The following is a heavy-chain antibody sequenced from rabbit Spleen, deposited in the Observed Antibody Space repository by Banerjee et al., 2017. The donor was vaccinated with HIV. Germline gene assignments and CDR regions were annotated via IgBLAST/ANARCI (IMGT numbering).Heavy chain of an antibody. Sequence: QEQLVESGGGLVQPEGSLTLTCTASGFSFSSSYYMCWVRQAPGKGLEWISCIAGSSSGFTYSATWAKGRFTCSKTSSTTVTLQMTSLTAADTATYFCARDLDGVIGWNFGWWGPGTLVTVS. D-gene: IGHD1-1*01. V-gene: IGHV1S45*01. J-gene: IGHJ4*01. CDR1: GFSFSSSYY. CDR3: ARDLDGVIGWNFGW. CDR2: IAGSSSGFT.